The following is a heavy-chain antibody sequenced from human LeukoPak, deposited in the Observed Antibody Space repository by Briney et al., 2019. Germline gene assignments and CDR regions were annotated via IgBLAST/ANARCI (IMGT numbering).Heavy chain of an antibody. J-gene: IGHJ4*02. D-gene: IGHD5-12*01. CDR2: IKSDGSST. V-gene: IGHV3-74*01. CDR1: GFTFSSYW. CDR3: ARDRGYTQVY. Sequence: GGSLRLSCAASGFTFSSYWMHWVRQAPGKGLVWVSHIKSDGSSTSYADSVKGRFTISRDNAKNTLYLQMNSLRAEDTAVYYCARDRGYTQVYWGQGTLVTVSS.